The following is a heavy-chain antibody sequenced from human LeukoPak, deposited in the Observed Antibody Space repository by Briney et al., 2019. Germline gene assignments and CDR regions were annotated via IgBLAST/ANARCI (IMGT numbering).Heavy chain of an antibody. Sequence: GGYLRLSCAASGFTFSSHLMHWVRQAPGKGLVWVSRISSDGTYTNYADAVRGRFTISRDNAKNTLYLQMNSLRAEDTAVYYCARGPGISGGYYVGDFWGQGTLVTVSS. D-gene: IGHD1-26*01. CDR3: ARGPGISGGYYVGDF. CDR1: GFTFSSHL. V-gene: IGHV3-74*01. J-gene: IGHJ4*02. CDR2: ISSDGTYT.